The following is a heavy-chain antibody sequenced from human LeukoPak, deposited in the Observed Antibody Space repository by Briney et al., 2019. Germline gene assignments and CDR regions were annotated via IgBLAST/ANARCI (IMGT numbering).Heavy chain of an antibody. CDR3: AREGGRGLLWFGELPSF. D-gene: IGHD3-10*01. Sequence: SETLSLTCTVSGGSISSYYWSWIRQPPGKGLEWIGYIYYSGSTNYNPSLKSRVTISVDTSKNQFSLKLSSVTAAETAVYYCAREGGRGLLWFGELPSFWGQGTLVTVSS. CDR1: GGSISSYY. V-gene: IGHV4-59*01. J-gene: IGHJ4*02. CDR2: IYYSGST.